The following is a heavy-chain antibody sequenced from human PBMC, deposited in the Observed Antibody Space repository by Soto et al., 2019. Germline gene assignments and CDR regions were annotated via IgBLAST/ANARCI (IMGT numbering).Heavy chain of an antibody. CDR1: GYNFTGYY. V-gene: IGHV1-2*02. Sequence: ASVKVSCKASGYNFTGYYMHWVRQAPGQGLEWMGWLNPNSGGTNYAQKFQGRVTMTRDTSNSTAYMELSRLRSDDTAVYYCARAQSNNPYNWLDPWGQGTLVTVSS. CDR3: ARAQSNNPYNWLDP. CDR2: LNPNSGGT. J-gene: IGHJ5*02. D-gene: IGHD1-20*01.